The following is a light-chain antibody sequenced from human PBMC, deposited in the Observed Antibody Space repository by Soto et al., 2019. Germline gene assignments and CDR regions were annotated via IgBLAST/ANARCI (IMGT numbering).Light chain of an antibody. V-gene: IGLV2-14*01. CDR2: DVS. J-gene: IGLJ1*01. CDR3: SSYTTSSTIV. Sequence: QSALTQPASVSGSPGQSITISCTGTSSEVGGFNFVSWYQQPPGKAPKLMIYDVSHRPSGVSNRFSGSKSGNTASLTISGLQAEYEGDYYCSSYTTSSTIVFGTGTKLTVL. CDR1: SSEVGGFNF.